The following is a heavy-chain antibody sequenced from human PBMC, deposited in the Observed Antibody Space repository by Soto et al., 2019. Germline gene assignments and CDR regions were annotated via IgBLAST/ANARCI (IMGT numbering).Heavy chain of an antibody. Sequence: VQLVQSGAEVKKPGASVKVSCKASGYTFTSYGISWVRQAPGQGLEWMGWISAYNGNTNYAQKLQGRVTMTTDTSTSTAYMELRSLRSDDTAVYYCARDRSLRYYDSSGYYAYWYFDLWGRGTLVTVSS. CDR1: GYTFTSYG. CDR2: ISAYNGNT. D-gene: IGHD3-22*01. J-gene: IGHJ2*01. CDR3: ARDRSLRYYDSSGYYAYWYFDL. V-gene: IGHV1-18*04.